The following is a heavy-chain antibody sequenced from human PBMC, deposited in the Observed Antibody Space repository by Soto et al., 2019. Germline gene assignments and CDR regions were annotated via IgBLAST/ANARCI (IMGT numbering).Heavy chain of an antibody. CDR2: IIRILGIA. J-gene: IGHJ6*02. V-gene: IGHV1-69*02. D-gene: IGHD2-15*01. CDR3: ASRGYCSGGSCYPNYYYYGMDV. Sequence: QVQLVQSGAEVKKPGSSVKVSCKASGGTISSYTISGVRQAPGQGLEWMGRIIRILGIANYAQKFQGRVTITADKSTSTAYMELSSLRSEDTAVYYCASRGYCSGGSCYPNYYYYGMDVWGQGTTVTVSS. CDR1: GGTISSYT.